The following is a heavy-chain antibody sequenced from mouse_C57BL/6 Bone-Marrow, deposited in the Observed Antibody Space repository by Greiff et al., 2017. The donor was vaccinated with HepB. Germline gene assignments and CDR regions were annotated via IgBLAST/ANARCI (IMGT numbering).Heavy chain of an antibody. CDR3: TRSRKMITTRYYFDY. J-gene: IGHJ2*01. CDR2: IDPETGGT. D-gene: IGHD2-4*01. CDR1: GYTFTDYE. V-gene: IGHV1-15*01. Sequence: VQRVESGAELVRPGASVTLSCKASGYTFTDYEMHWVKQTPVHGLEWIGAIDPETGGTAYNQKFKGKAILTADKSSSTAYMELRSLTSEDSAVYYCTRSRKMITTRYYFDYWGQGTTLTVSS.